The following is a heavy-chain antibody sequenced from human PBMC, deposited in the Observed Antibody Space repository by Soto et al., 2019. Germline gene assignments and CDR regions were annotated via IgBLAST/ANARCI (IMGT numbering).Heavy chain of an antibody. CDR2: ISGSGGST. V-gene: IGHV3-23*01. CDR1: GFTFSSYA. CDR3: AKISGPGFTIFHYYYMDV. D-gene: IGHD3-3*01. J-gene: IGHJ6*03. Sequence: GGSLRLSCAASGFTFSSYAMSWVRQAPGKGLEWVSAISGSGGSTYYADSVKGRFTISRDNSKNTLYLQMNSLRAEDTAVYYCAKISGPGFTIFHYYYMDVWGKETTVTVSS.